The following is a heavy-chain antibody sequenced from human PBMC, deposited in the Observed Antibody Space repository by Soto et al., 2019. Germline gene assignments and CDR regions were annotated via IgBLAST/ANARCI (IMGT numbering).Heavy chain of an antibody. Sequence: SETLSLTCTVSGGSVSSGNHYWSWIRQPPGKGLEWVGCVFNNGATTYNPSLKSRVTMSVDTSKNQFSLNLTSVTAAEAAVYYCERRWAVVPMIDYWGQGTLVTVSS. CDR1: GGSVSSGNHY. V-gene: IGHV4-61*01. J-gene: IGHJ4*02. CDR2: VFNNGAT. CDR3: ERRWAVVPMIDY. D-gene: IGHD2-15*01.